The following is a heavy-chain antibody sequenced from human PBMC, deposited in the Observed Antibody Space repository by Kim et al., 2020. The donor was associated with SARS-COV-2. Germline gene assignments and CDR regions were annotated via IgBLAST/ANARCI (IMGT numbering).Heavy chain of an antibody. D-gene: IGHD3-22*01. CDR1: GDTFTRKH. CDR3: ARERAGDSSKDY. Sequence: ASVKVSCKVSGDTFTRKHINWVRQAPGQGLXYLGWIDINTWNPTLAQAFTGRFVFSLDASVSTAYLQICRLKAEDTAVYYCARERAGDSSKDYGGQGTLVTVSS. CDR2: IDINTWNP. V-gene: IGHV7-4-1*01. J-gene: IGHJ4*02.